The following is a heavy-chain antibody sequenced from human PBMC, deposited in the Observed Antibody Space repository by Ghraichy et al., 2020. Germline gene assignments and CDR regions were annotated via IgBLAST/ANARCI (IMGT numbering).Heavy chain of an antibody. CDR1: GGSISSSSYY. D-gene: IGHD5-18*01. Sequence: SETLSLTCTVSGGSISSSSYYWGWIRQPPGKGLEWIGSIYYSGSTYYNPSLKSRVTISVDTSKNQFSLKLSSVTAADTAVYYCARHEWIQLFDYWGQGTLLTVSS. J-gene: IGHJ4*02. CDR2: IYYSGST. CDR3: ARHEWIQLFDY. V-gene: IGHV4-39*01.